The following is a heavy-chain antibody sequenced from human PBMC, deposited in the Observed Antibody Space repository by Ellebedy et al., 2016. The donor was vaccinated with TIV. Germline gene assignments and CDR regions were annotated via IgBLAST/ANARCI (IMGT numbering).Heavy chain of an antibody. V-gene: IGHV4-34*08. J-gene: IGHJ4*02. Sequence: ESLKISCAASGFTFSDAWMSWVRQTPGKGLEWIGEINQSGRTNYNPSLDKGRVTISVDTSKNQFSLSLSSVTAADTAVYYCAEGRSGWFTGLDYWGQGTLVTVSS. CDR3: AEGRSGWFTGLDY. CDR1: GFTFSDAW. D-gene: IGHD6-19*01. CDR2: INQSGRT.